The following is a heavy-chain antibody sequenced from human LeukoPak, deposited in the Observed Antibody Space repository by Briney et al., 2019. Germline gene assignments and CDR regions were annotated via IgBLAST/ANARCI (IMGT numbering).Heavy chain of an antibody. J-gene: IGHJ3*01. V-gene: IGHV4-4*08. CDR2: VSKSGST. D-gene: IGHD3-16*01. CDR3: ARDDYGVFGAFDV. CDR1: GGSITGHF. Sequence: PSETLSLTCTVSGGSITGHFWTWIRQAPGKGLEWVGYVSKSGSTNYNPSLQSRITISVDTSKNQFFLKLTSMTAADTAVYFCARDDYGVFGAFDVWGQGTVVTVSS.